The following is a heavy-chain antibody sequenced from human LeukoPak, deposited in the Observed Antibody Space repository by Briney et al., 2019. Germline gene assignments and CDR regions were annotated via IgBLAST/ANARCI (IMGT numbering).Heavy chain of an antibody. Sequence: PGGSLRLSCAASGFSFSSYSMNWVRQAPGKGLEWVSSITGSSSYIYYADSVKGRFTISRDNAENSLSLQMNSLRAEDTAVYYCVRDGTYSSGSYEGAFDYWGQGTLVTVSS. J-gene: IGHJ4*02. CDR1: GFSFSSYS. D-gene: IGHD3-10*01. CDR3: VRDGTYSSGSYEGAFDY. CDR2: ITGSSSYI. V-gene: IGHV3-21*01.